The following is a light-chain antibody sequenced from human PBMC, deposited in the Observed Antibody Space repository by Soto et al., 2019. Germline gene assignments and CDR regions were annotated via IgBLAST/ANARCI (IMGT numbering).Light chain of an antibody. CDR2: ANN. V-gene: IGLV1-44*01. J-gene: IGLJ3*02. CDR1: DSNIGSRP. Sequence: QSVLTQPPSASGTPGQRVTISCSGSDSNIGSRPVNWYQQLPGTAPKLLIQANNQRPSGVPDRFSGSTSGTSASLAISGLQAEDEADYYCSAWDGSLNGRVFGGGTKLTVL. CDR3: SAWDGSLNGRV.